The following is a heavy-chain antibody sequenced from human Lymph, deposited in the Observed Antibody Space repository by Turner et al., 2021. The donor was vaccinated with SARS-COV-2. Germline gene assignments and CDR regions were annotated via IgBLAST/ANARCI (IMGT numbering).Heavy chain of an antibody. J-gene: IGHJ6*02. CDR2: IYSGGTT. V-gene: IGHV3-53*02. D-gene: IGHD6-13*01. Sequence: EVQQVETGGGLIQPGGSLRPPCAASGIIVSRNYMNWVRQAPGKGLEWVSVIYSGGTTYYADSVKGRFTISRDNSKNTLYLQMNSLRVEDTAVYYCARDLGTYGMDVWGQGTTVTVSS. CDR3: ARDLGTYGMDV. CDR1: GIIVSRNY.